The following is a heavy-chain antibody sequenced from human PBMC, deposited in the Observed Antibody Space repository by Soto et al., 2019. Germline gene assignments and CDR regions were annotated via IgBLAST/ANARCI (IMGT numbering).Heavy chain of an antibody. CDR2: IYYSGST. Sequence: SETLSLTCTVSGGSISSGGYYWSWIRQHPGKGLEWIGYIYYSGSTYYNPSLKSRVTISVDTSKNQFSLKLSSVTAADTAVYYCARCIVSNWFDPWGQGTLVTVSS. CDR1: GGSISSGGYY. CDR3: ARCIVSNWFDP. V-gene: IGHV4-31*03. D-gene: IGHD2-15*01. J-gene: IGHJ5*02.